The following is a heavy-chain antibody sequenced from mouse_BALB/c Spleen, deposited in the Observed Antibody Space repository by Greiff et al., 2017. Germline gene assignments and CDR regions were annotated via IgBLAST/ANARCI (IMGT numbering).Heavy chain of an antibody. CDR1: GFNIKDTY. V-gene: IGHV14-3*02. Sequence: VHVKQSGAELVKPGASVKLSCTASGFNIKDTYMHWVKQRPEQGLEWIGRIDPANGNTKYDPKFQGKATITADTSSNTAYLQLSSLTSEDTAVYYCAILRQFAYWGQGTLVTVSA. CDR2: IDPANGNT. J-gene: IGHJ3*01. CDR3: AILRQFAY. D-gene: IGHD1-2*01.